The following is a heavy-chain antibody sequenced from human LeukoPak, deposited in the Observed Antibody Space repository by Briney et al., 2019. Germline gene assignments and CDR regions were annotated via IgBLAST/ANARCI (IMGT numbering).Heavy chain of an antibody. CDR3: ARLSQTPDYYSNGGYYYLGY. D-gene: IGHD3-22*01. CDR2: MNPNTART. J-gene: IGHJ4*02. Sequence: GASVKVSCKASRYTFTSYDINWVREAAGQGLECMGWMNPNTARTGFAQKFQGRLTMTRDTSISTAYMELSSLRSEDTAVYYCARLSQTPDYYSNGGYYYLGYWGQGTPVTVSS. V-gene: IGHV1-8*01. CDR1: RYTFTSYD.